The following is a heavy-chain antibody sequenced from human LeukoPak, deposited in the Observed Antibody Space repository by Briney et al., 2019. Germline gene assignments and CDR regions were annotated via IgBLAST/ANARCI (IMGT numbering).Heavy chain of an antibody. Sequence: SETLSLTCTVSGGSISSSSYYWGWIRQPPGKGLEWIGSIYYSGSTYYNPSLKSRVTISIDTSKNQFSLRLNSLTAADTAVYYCARGRDSRGYQFKGFDYWGQGTLVTVSS. CDR1: GGSISSSSYY. D-gene: IGHD3-22*01. CDR3: ARGRDSRGYQFKGFDY. V-gene: IGHV4-39*07. CDR2: IYYSGST. J-gene: IGHJ4*02.